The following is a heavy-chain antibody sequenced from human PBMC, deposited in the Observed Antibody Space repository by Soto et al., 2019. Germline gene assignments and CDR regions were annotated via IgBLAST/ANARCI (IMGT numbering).Heavy chain of an antibody. J-gene: IGHJ4*02. CDR2: ISYDGSNK. Sequence: GSLRLSCAASGFTFSNYGMHWVRRAPGKGLEWVAVISYDGSNKYHADSVKGRFTISRDNSKNTLYLQMNSLRAEDTAVYYCARDGKYCSGGNCYWTPPDYWGQGTLVTVSS. D-gene: IGHD2-15*01. CDR1: GFTFSNYG. V-gene: IGHV3-30*03. CDR3: ARDGKYCSGGNCYWTPPDY.